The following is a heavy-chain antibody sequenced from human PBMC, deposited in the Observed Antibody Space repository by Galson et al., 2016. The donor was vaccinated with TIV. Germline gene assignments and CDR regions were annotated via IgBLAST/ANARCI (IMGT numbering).Heavy chain of an antibody. D-gene: IGHD3-3*01. Sequence: SLRLSCAASGFTFNSYGMHWVRQAPGKGLEWAAVISYSGSSKYYLDSVKGRFTISRDNSKNTLYLQMNSLRPEDTAVYYCVKERPKFWSISLHSLDSWGQGTLVTVSS. J-gene: IGHJ4*02. CDR2: ISYSGSSK. CDR3: VKERPKFWSISLHSLDS. V-gene: IGHV3-30*18. CDR1: GFTFNSYG.